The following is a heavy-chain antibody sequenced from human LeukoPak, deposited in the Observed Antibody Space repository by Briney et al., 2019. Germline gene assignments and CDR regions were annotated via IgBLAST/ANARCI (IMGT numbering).Heavy chain of an antibody. CDR2: ISWNSGSI. Sequence: GRSLRLSCAASGFTFDGYAMHWVQQAPGKGLEWVSGISWNSGSIGYADSVKGRFTISRDNAKNSLYLQMNSLRAEDTAVYYCARWRYSSSWYASWGQGTLVTVSS. V-gene: IGHV3-9*01. J-gene: IGHJ5*02. D-gene: IGHD6-13*01. CDR3: ARWRYSSSWYAS. CDR1: GFTFDGYA.